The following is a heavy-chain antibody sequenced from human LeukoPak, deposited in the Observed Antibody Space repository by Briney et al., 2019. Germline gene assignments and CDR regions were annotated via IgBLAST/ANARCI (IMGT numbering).Heavy chain of an antibody. CDR2: IYHSGRT. CDR3: VRQGPEVVISFIAGGDY. V-gene: IGHV4-38-2*02. Sequence: SETLSLTCSASDYSISSGYCWGWVRQPPGKGLEWIGSIYHSGRTYFSPSLKSRVTISADTSKDQFSLKLTSVTAADTAVYYCVRQGPEVVISFIAGGDYWGQGTLVTVSS. CDR1: DYSISSGYC. J-gene: IGHJ4*02. D-gene: IGHD3-22*01.